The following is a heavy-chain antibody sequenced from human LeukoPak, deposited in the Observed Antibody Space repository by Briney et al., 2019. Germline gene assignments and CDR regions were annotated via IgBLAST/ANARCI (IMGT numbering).Heavy chain of an antibody. J-gene: IGHJ3*02. D-gene: IGHD2-2*03. CDR3: AKDVGSVDIVVVPAAMAFDI. CDR2: ISGSGGST. Sequence: GGSLRLSCAASGFTFSSYAMSWVRQAPGKGLEWVSAISGSGGSTYYADSVKGRFTISRDNSKNTLYLQMNSLRAEDTAVYYCAKDVGSVDIVVVPAAMAFDIWGQGTMVTVSS. V-gene: IGHV3-23*01. CDR1: GFTFSSYA.